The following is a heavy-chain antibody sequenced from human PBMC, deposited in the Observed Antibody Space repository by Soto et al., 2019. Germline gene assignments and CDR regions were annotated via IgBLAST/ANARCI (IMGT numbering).Heavy chain of an antibody. J-gene: IGHJ4*02. D-gene: IGHD6-6*01. CDR3: ANAGSSSSWSDY. CDR1: GFTFSNYA. Sequence: QVQLVESGGGVVQPGTSLRLSCAASGFTFSNYAMHWVRQAPGKGLEWVALISFDGTNKYSADSVKGRFTISRDNSRSTLYLQMNSLRLEDAAVYYCANAGSSSSWSDYWGRGTLVTVSS. V-gene: IGHV3-30*18. CDR2: ISFDGTNK.